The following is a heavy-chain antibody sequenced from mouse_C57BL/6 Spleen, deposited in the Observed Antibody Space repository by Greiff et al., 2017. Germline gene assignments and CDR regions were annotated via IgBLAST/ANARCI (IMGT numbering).Heavy chain of an antibody. CDR3: ASLLWYPYYFDY. Sequence: VQLQQSGPELVKPGASVKISCKASGYAFSSSWMNWVKQRPGKGLEWIGRIYPGDGDTNYNGKFKGKATLTADKSSSTAYMQLSSLTSEDSAVYFCASLLWYPYYFDYWGQGTTLTVSS. CDR1: GYAFSSSW. CDR2: IYPGDGDT. V-gene: IGHV1-82*01. D-gene: IGHD2-10*01. J-gene: IGHJ2*01.